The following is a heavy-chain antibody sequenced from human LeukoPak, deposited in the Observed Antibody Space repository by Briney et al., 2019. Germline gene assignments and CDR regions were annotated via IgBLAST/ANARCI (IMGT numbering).Heavy chain of an antibody. J-gene: IGHJ4*02. Sequence: GRSLRLSCAASGLSFRSYGMHWVRQAPGKGLEWVAIIYYDGSNKYYTDSVKGRFTISRDNSKNTLFLQMNSLRAEDTAVYYXATDRQLRYFDHWGQGTLVTVSS. CDR2: IYYDGSNK. D-gene: IGHD4-17*01. CDR3: ATDRQLRYFDH. V-gene: IGHV3-33*01. CDR1: GLSFRSYG.